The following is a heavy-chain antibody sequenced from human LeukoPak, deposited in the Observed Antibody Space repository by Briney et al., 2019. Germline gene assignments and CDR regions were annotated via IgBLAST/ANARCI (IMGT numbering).Heavy chain of an antibody. V-gene: IGHV4-39*07. Sequence: SETLSLTCTVSGGSISSGGYYWSWIRQPPGKGLEWIGSIYHSGSTYYNPSLKSRVTISVDTSKNQFSLKLSSVTAADTAVYYCARDPRAPGSSWYRSDAFDIWGQGTMVTVSS. D-gene: IGHD6-13*01. CDR3: ARDPRAPGSSWYRSDAFDI. CDR2: IYHSGST. J-gene: IGHJ3*02. CDR1: GGSISSGGYY.